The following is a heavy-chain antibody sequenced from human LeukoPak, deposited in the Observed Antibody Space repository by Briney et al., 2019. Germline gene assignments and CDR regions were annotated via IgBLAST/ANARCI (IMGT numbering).Heavy chain of an antibody. V-gene: IGHV3-15*05. CDR3: ITDVPSDLYPFDF. CDR2: IKSKADAGTT. Sequence: PGGSLRLSCEASGFTFSSAWMSWVRQAPGKGPECVGRIKSKADAGTTDYGAPVKGRFSISRDDSKNTLYLQMNSLKAEDTAVYYCITDVPSDLYPFDFWRQGTLDTVSS. CDR1: GFTFSSAW. J-gene: IGHJ5*01. D-gene: IGHD2-21*02.